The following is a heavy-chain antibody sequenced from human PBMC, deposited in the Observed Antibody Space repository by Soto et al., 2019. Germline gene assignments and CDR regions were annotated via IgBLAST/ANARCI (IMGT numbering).Heavy chain of an antibody. CDR3: ARGESYCNSTSCSIWNTPRHYGMDV. CDR2: IYHSGST. D-gene: IGHD2-2*01. V-gene: IGHV4-4*02. CDR1: GGSISSSNW. Sequence: QVQLQESGPGLVKPSGTLSLTCAVSGGSISSSNWWSWVRQPPGKGLEWIGEIYHSGSTNYNPSLTSRGTRSVDKSKNQFSLNLSSVTAAATAVDYCARGESYCNSTSCSIWNTPRHYGMDVWGQGTTVTVSS. J-gene: IGHJ6*02.